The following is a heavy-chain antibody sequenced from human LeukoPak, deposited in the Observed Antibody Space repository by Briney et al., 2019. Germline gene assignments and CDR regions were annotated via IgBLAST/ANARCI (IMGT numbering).Heavy chain of an antibody. J-gene: IGHJ3*02. Sequence: ESAPTLVNPTQTLTLTCTFSGFSLSTSGMRVSWIRQPPAKALEWLARINWDDDKFYSTSLKTRLTISKDTAKNQVVLTMTHMDPVDTATYYCARTLYYYDRSGYYNTGDDAFGIWGQGTMVTVSS. D-gene: IGHD3-22*01. CDR3: ARTLYYYDRSGYYNTGDDAFGI. V-gene: IGHV2-70*04. CDR2: INWDDDK. CDR1: GFSLSTSGMR.